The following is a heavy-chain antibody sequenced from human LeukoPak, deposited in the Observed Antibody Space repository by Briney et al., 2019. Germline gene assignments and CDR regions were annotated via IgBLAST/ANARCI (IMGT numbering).Heavy chain of an antibody. D-gene: IGHD3-22*01. J-gene: IGHJ4*02. Sequence: PSETLSLTCTVSGDSISSYYWSWIRQPAGKGLEWIGRIYTSGSTNYNPSLKSRVTISVDTSKNQFSLKLSSVTAADTAVYYCASDYYDSSGYYSGFDYWGQGTLVTVSS. CDR2: IYTSGST. CDR1: GDSISSYY. V-gene: IGHV4-4*07. CDR3: ASDYYDSSGYYSGFDY.